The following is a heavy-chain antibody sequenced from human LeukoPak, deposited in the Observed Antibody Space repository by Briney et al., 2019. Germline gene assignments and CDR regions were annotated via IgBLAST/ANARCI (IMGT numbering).Heavy chain of an antibody. CDR2: IYYSGST. D-gene: IGHD6-13*01. Sequence: SETLSLTCTVSGGSISSSSYYWGWIRQPPGKGLEWIGSIYYSGSTYYNPSLKSRVTISVDTSKNQFPLKLSSVTAADTAVYYCARQNSSWYYYYYGMDVWGQGTTVTVSS. V-gene: IGHV4-39*01. CDR1: GGSISSSSYY. J-gene: IGHJ6*02. CDR3: ARQNSSWYYYYYGMDV.